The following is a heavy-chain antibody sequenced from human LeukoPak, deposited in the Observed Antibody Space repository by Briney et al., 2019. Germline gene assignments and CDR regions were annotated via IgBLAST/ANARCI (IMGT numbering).Heavy chain of an antibody. CDR2: INHSGST. V-gene: IGHV4-34*01. Sequence: PSETLSLTCAVYGGSFSGYYWSWIRQPPGKGLEWIGEINHSGSTNYNPSLKSRVTISVDTSKNQFSLKLSSVTAADTAVYYCATGFGESTFDYWGQGTLVTVSS. CDR1: GGSFSGYY. J-gene: IGHJ4*02. D-gene: IGHD3-10*01. CDR3: ATGFGESTFDY.